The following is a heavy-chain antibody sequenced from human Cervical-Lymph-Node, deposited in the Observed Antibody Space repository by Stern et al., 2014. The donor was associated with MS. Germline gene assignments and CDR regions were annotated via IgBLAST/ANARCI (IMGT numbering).Heavy chain of an antibody. CDR1: GDTFSSHS. CDR3: ATNRGSHWGPDTYFQH. Sequence: QVQLVQSGAEVKKPGSSVKVSCKTSGDTFSSHSINWVRQAPGQGPEWMGRIIPSLGMPSYTQKFQGRATFTADRSTSTVHMELGSLTSDDTAVYYCATNRGSHWGPDTYFQHWGQGTLVTVTS. D-gene: IGHD2-15*01. J-gene: IGHJ1*01. V-gene: IGHV1-69*02. CDR2: IIPSLGMP.